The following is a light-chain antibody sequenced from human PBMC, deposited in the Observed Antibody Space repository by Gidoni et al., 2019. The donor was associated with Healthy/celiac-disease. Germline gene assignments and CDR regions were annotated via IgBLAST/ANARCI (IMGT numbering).Light chain of an antibody. CDR2: GNS. CDR3: QSYASSLSGWV. CDR1: SCNVGARYD. V-gene: IGLV1-40*01. J-gene: IGLJ3*02. Sequence: QSVLTPPPSVSGDPGQTVTISCTGSSCNVGARYDVHWYPQLPGTAHHILIYGNSNLPSGVPDRFSGSKSGTSASLAITGLQAEDEADYYCQSYASSLSGWVFGGGTKLTVL.